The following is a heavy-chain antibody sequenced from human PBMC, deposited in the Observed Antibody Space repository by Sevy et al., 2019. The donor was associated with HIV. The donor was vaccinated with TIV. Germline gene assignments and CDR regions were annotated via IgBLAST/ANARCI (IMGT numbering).Heavy chain of an antibody. Sequence: ASVKVSCKASGYTFTSYGISWVRQAPGQGLEWMGWISAYNGNTNYAQKLQGRVTMTKDTSPSTAYMELRSLRSDDTAVYYCARVSVRRSSGWYFDYWGQGTLVTVSS. CDR2: ISAYNGNT. CDR3: ARVSVRRSSGWYFDY. CDR1: GYTFTSYG. V-gene: IGHV1-18*01. D-gene: IGHD6-19*01. J-gene: IGHJ4*02.